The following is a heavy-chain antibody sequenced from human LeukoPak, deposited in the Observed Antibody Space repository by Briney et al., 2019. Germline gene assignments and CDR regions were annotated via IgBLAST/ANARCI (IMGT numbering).Heavy chain of an antibody. Sequence: PQTLSLTCTVSGGSISSGDYYWSWIRQPPGKGLEWIGYIYYSGSTYCNPSLKSRVTISVDTSKNQFSLKLSSVTAADTAVYYCARDLYDFWSGSNLNWFDPWGQGTLVTVSS. D-gene: IGHD3-3*01. J-gene: IGHJ5*02. CDR2: IYYSGST. CDR3: ARDLYDFWSGSNLNWFDP. V-gene: IGHV4-30-4*08. CDR1: GGSISSGDYY.